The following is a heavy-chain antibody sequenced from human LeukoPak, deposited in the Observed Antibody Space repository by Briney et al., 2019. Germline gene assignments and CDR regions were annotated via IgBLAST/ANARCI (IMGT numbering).Heavy chain of an antibody. J-gene: IGHJ3*02. Sequence: GGSLRLSCAASGFTFSSYAMSWVRQAPGKGLEWVSAISGSGGSTYYADSVKGRFTISRDNSKNTLYLQMNSLRAEDTAVYYCARDVSYCGGDCYGGPNAFDIWGQGTMVTVSS. CDR1: GFTFSSYA. CDR3: ARDVSYCGGDCYGGPNAFDI. CDR2: ISGSGGST. D-gene: IGHD2-21*01. V-gene: IGHV3-23*01.